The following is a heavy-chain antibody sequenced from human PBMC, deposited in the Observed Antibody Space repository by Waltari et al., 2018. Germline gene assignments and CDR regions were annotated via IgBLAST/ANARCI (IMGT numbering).Heavy chain of an antibody. CDR1: GFTVSSNY. Sequence: EVQLVESGGGLIQPGGSLRLSCAASGFTVSSNYMSWVRQAPGKGLEWVSVIYSGGRTYYADAVKGRFTISRDNSKNTLDLQMNSLRAEDTAVYYCAAERIFGNYYYGMDVWGQGTTVTVSS. CDR3: AAERIFGNYYYGMDV. J-gene: IGHJ6*02. D-gene: IGHD3-3*01. CDR2: IYSGGRT. V-gene: IGHV3-53*01.